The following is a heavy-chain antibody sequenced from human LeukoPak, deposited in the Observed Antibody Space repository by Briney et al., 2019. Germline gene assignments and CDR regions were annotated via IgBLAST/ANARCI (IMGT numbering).Heavy chain of an antibody. CDR2: IYYSGST. D-gene: IGHD6-19*01. J-gene: IGHJ3*02. CDR3: ARRPIAVAGTGAFDI. CDR1: GGPISSSSYY. Sequence: PSETLSLTCTVSGGPISSSSYYWGWIRQPPGKGLEWIGSIYYSGSTYYNPSLKSRVTISVDTSKNQFSLKLSSVTAADTAVYYCARRPIAVAGTGAFDIWGQGTMVTVSS. V-gene: IGHV4-39*01.